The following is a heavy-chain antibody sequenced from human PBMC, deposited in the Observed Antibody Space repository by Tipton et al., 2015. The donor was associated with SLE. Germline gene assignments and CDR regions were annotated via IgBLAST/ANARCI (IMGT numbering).Heavy chain of an antibody. CDR3: ARDGAARGDFDY. CDR2: INHSGST. D-gene: IGHD6-6*01. V-gene: IGHV4-34*01. Sequence: TLSLTCAVYGGSFSGYYWSWIRQPPGKGLEWIGEINHSGSTNYNPSLKSRVTISVDTSKNQFSLKLSSVTAADTAVYYCARDGAARGDFDYWGQGTLVPVSS. J-gene: IGHJ4*02. CDR1: GGSFSGYY.